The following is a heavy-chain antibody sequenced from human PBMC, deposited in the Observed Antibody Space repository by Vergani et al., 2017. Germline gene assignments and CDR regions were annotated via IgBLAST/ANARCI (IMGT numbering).Heavy chain of an antibody. CDR3: TRQPQEGASGPPSVPT. CDR2: INYVGRT. D-gene: IGHD5-12*01. V-gene: IGHV4-39*01. J-gene: IGHJ4*02. Sequence: QLQLQESGPGLVKPSETLSLICTVSGGSINPSSSFWGWIRQSPGKGLEWIGSINYVGRTYYIPSLKSRVTISVDTSKNDFSLKVTSVTAADTAVYYCTRQPQEGASGPPSVPTWGQGISVIVSS. CDR1: GGSINPSSSF.